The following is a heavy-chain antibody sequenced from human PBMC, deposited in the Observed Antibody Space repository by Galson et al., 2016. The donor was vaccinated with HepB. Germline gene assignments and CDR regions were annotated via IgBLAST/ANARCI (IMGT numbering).Heavy chain of an antibody. Sequence: QSGAEVKKPGESLTISCTGYGYTFDNSWIAWVRRMPGKGLEWMGIIYPGDSHTRYSPSFQGQVTISADNSISTAFLQWGSLKASDTAMYFCARLVGYCSSASCSTYYYYGMDVWGQGATVTVSS. CDR1: GYTFDNSW. D-gene: IGHD2-2*02. V-gene: IGHV5-51*01. CDR3: ARLVGYCSSASCSTYYYYGMDV. J-gene: IGHJ6*02. CDR2: IYPGDSHT.